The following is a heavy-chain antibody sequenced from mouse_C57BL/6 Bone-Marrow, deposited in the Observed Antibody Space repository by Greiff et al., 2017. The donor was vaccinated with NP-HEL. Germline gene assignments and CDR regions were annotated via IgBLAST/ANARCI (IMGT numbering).Heavy chain of an antibody. D-gene: IGHD1-1*01. CDR3: ARQGRGSSSWFAY. CDR1: GFTFSSYG. J-gene: IGHJ3*01. Sequence: EVQLQQSGGDLVKPGGSLKLSCAASGFTFSSYGMSWVRQTPDKRLEWVATISSGGSYTYYPDSVKGRFTISRDNAKNTLYLQMSSLKSEDTAMYYCARQGRGSSSWFAYWGQGTLVTVSA. CDR2: ISSGGSYT. V-gene: IGHV5-6*01.